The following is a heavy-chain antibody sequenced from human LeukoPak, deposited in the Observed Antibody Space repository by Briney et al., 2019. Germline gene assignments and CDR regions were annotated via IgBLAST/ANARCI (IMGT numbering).Heavy chain of an antibody. D-gene: IGHD5-18*01. Sequence: GGSLRLSCVFSGFTFSDYNMNWVRQAPGKGLEWVSSIRISNNYIYYADSVTGRFTISRDNAKNSLYLQMNSLRAEDTAVYYCARRATTERAYSYGLDYWGQGTLVTVSS. CDR1: GFTFSDYN. V-gene: IGHV3-21*01. CDR3: ARRATTERAYSYGLDY. CDR2: IRISNNYI. J-gene: IGHJ4*02.